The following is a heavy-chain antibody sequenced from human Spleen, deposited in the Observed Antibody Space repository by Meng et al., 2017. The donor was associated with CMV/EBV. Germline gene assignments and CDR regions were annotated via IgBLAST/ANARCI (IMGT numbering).Heavy chain of an antibody. V-gene: IGHV3-66*02. CDR2: IYSGGST. CDR1: GFTFSSYA. Sequence: GESLKISCAASGFTFSSYAMSWVRQAPRKGLEWVSVIYSGGSTYYADSVKGRFTISRDNSKNTLYLQMHSLRAEDTAVYYCARARRGGPATYYHYYGMDVWGQGTTVTVSS. J-gene: IGHJ6*02. D-gene: IGHD2-15*01. CDR3: ARARRGGPATYYHYYGMDV.